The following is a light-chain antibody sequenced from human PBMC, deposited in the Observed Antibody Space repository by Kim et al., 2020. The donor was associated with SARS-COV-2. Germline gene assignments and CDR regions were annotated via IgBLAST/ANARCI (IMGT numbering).Light chain of an antibody. Sequence: DIQMTQSPSSLSTSVGDRVTITCQATQDISNFLNWYQQKPGKAPKLLIYDASTLERGVPSRFTGGGSGTEFTFTISSLQPEDIATYYCQQYENLPYTFGQGTKLEI. CDR2: DAS. V-gene: IGKV1-33*01. CDR3: QQYENLPYT. J-gene: IGKJ2*01. CDR1: QDISNF.